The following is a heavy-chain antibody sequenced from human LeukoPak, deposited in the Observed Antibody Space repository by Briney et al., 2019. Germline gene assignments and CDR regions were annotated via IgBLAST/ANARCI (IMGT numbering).Heavy chain of an antibody. CDR2: TNGGGNTT. J-gene: IGHJ6*03. D-gene: IGHD6-19*01. V-gene: IGHV3-23*01. CDR1: GFAFSTFA. CDR3: TKELHVAVAVADYYYFYMDV. Sequence: GGSLRLSCAASGFAFSTFAMGWVRQSPGKGLEWLSTTNGGGNTTFYADSVKGRFTISRDNSKNTLYLHMDSLRPDDTAIYYCTKELHVAVAVADYYYFYMDVWGRGTAVTVSS.